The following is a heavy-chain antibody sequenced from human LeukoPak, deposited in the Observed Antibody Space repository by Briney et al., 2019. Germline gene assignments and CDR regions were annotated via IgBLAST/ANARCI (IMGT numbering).Heavy chain of an antibody. V-gene: IGHV1-2*06. CDR3: ARVRSVVGEFDY. CDR1: GYTFTGYY. J-gene: IGHJ4*02. Sequence: ASVKVSCKASGYTFTGYYMHWVRQAPGQGLEWMGRINPNSGGTNYAQKFQGRVTMTRDTSISTAYMELSRLRSDDTAVYYCARVRSVVGEFDYWGQGTLVTVSS. D-gene: IGHD3-10*01. CDR2: INPNSGGT.